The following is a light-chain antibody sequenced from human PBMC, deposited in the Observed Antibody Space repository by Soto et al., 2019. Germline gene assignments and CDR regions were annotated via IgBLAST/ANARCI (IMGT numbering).Light chain of an antibody. V-gene: IGLV2-23*01. CDR2: EGS. CDR1: SSDVGSYNV. J-gene: IGLJ1*01. CDR3: CSYAGSLYV. Sequence: QSALTQPASVSGSPGQSITISCTGTSSDVGSYNVVSWYQQHPGKAPKLIIYEGSKRPSGVSNRFSGSNSGNTASLTISGLQAEDEADYYFCSYAGSLYVFGTGTKVTVL.